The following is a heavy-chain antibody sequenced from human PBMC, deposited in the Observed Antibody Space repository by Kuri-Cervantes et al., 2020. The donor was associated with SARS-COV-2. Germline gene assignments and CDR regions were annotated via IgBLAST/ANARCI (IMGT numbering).Heavy chain of an antibody. CDR2: ISSSSSYI. V-gene: IGHV3-21*01. CDR3: ARDFKLRVEYSSSSQYFYYMDV. Sequence: LSLTCAASGFTLSSHTMNWVRQAPGKGLEWVSSISSSSSYIFYADSVKGRFTISRDNAKNSLSLQMNSLRAEDTAVYYCARDFKLRVEYSSSSQYFYYMDVWGKGTTVTVSS. CDR1: GFTLSSHT. D-gene: IGHD6-6*01. J-gene: IGHJ6*03.